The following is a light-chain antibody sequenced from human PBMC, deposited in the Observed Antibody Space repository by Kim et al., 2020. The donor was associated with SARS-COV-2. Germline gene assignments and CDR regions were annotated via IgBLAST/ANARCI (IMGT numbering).Light chain of an antibody. Sequence: QLVLTQSPSASASLGASVKLTCTLSSGHSRYAIAWHQQQPEKGPRYLMKLNSDGSHSKGDGIPDRFSGSSSGAERYLTISSLQSEDEGDYYCQTWGAGIRVFGGGTKLTVL. CDR1: SGHSRYA. CDR3: QTWGAGIRV. J-gene: IGLJ3*02. V-gene: IGLV4-69*01. CDR2: LNSDGSH.